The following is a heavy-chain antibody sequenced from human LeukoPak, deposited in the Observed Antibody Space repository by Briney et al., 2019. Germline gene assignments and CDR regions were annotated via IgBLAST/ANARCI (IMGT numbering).Heavy chain of an antibody. V-gene: IGHV3-23*01. CDR2: FSGSCGSP. CDR1: GFTFMKYA. J-gene: IGHJ4*02. CDR3: AKATIIVVPAASFDY. D-gene: IGHD2-2*01. Sequence: GGSLRLSCAASGFTFMKYAMSWVGQARGKGVEGVSVFSGSCGSPYYAHSVKARFTISRDNSNNTLYLQMHSLRADHTAIYHCAKATIIVVPAASFDYWGQGTLVTVSS.